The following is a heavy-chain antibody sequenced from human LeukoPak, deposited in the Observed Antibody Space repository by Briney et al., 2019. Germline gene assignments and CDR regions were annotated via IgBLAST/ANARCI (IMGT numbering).Heavy chain of an antibody. CDR2: INPNSGGT. CDR1: GYTFTGYY. Sequence: ASVKVSCKASGYTFTGYYMHWVRQAPGQGLEWMGWINPNSGGTNYAQKFQGRVTMTRDTSISTAYMELSRLRSDDTAVYYCARPDHSGSYRVFDYWGQGTLVTVSS. V-gene: IGHV1-2*02. CDR3: ARPDHSGSYRVFDY. J-gene: IGHJ4*02. D-gene: IGHD1-26*01.